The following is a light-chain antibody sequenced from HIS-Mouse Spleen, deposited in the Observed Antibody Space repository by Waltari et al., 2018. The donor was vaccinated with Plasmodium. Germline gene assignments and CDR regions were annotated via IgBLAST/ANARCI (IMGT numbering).Light chain of an antibody. V-gene: IGKV1-33*01. Sequence: DILLTQSPCYLYPSLGHRVYTTGQASQDISNYLNWYQQKPGKAPKLLIYDASNLETGVPSRFSGSGSGTDFTFTISSLQPEDIATYYCQQYDNLPYTFGQGTKLEIK. J-gene: IGKJ2*01. CDR1: QDISNY. CDR3: QQYDNLPYT. CDR2: DAS.